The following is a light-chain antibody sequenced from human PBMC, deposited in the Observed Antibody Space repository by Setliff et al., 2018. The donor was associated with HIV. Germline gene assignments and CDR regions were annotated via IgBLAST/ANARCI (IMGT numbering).Light chain of an antibody. CDR1: TSDIDGYDY. V-gene: IGLV2-14*03. Sequence: QSALAQPASVSGSPGQLITISCTGVTSDIDGYDYITWYQQYPGKAPKLVIFEVSNRPSGVPDRFSGSKSGNTASLTISGLQSDDETDYYCNSYTISNSFVFGTGTKVTVL. CDR3: NSYTISNSFV. J-gene: IGLJ1*01. CDR2: EVS.